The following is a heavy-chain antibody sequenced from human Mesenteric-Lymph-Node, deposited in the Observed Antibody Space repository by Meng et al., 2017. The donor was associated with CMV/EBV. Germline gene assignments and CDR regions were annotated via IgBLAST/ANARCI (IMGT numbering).Heavy chain of an antibody. CDR3: ARPFPSWQSPRLDPFGA. D-gene: IGHD6-19*01. V-gene: IGHV4-39*01. J-gene: IGHJ5*02. Sequence: LQRGESGPGQVKPSETLSLPCTVPGDSISSFYYWGWIRQPPGRGLEWIGSVHYTGSTYYSPSLKSRVTVSVDTSKNQFSLRLTSVTAADTAVYYCARPFPSWQSPRLDPFGAWGQGTLVTVSS. CDR2: VHYTGST. CDR1: GDSISSFYY.